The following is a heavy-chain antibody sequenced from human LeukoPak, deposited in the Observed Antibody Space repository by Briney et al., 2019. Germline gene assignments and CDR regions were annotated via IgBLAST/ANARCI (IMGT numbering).Heavy chain of an antibody. V-gene: IGHV6-1*01. CDR2: TYYRSKWYN. D-gene: IGHD2-2*01. J-gene: IGHJ6*03. CDR3: ARDDCSSTSCYYYYYYYMDV. Sequence: SQTLSLTCAISGDSVSSNSAAWNWIRQSPSRGLEWLGRTYYRSKWYNDYAVSVKSRITINPDTSKNQFSLQLNSVTPEDTAVYYCARDDCSSTSCYYYYYYYMDVWGKGTTVTVSS. CDR1: GDSVSSNSAA.